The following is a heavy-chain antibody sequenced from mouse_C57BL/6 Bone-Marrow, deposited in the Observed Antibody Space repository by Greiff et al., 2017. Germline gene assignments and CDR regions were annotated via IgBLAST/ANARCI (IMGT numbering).Heavy chain of an antibody. D-gene: IGHD4-1*01. Sequence: QVQLKESGAELARPGASVKLSCKASGYPFTSYGISWVKQRTGQGLEWIGEIYPRSGNTYYNEKFKGKATLTADKSSSTAYMELRSLTSEDSAVYFCARAWVYAMDYWGQGTSVTVSS. CDR2: IYPRSGNT. V-gene: IGHV1-81*01. CDR3: ARAWVYAMDY. J-gene: IGHJ4*01. CDR1: GYPFTSYG.